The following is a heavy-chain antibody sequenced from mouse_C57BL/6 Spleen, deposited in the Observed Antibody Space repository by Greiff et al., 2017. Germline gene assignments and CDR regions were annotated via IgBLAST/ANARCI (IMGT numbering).Heavy chain of an antibody. D-gene: IGHD1-1*01. CDR1: GFTFSSYG. V-gene: IGHV5-6*02. J-gene: IGHJ2*01. CDR2: ISSGGSYT. Sequence: EVMLVESGGDLVKPGGSLKLSCAASGFTFSSYGMSWVRQTPDKRLEWVATISSGGSYTYYPDSVKGRFTISRDNAKNTLYLQMSSLKSEDTAMYYCARRDYYGSSYFDYWGQGTTLTVSS. CDR3: ARRDYYGSSYFDY.